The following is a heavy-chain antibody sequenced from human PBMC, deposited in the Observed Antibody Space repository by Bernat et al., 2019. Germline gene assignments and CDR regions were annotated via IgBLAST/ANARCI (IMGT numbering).Heavy chain of an antibody. D-gene: IGHD3-9*01. CDR3: AHRAGDYDILTGYYTYYFDY. V-gene: IGHV2-5*02. CDR1: GFSLSTSGVG. J-gene: IGHJ4*02. CDR2: IYWDDDK. Sequence: QITLKESGPTLVKPTQTLTLTCAFSGFSLSTSGVGVGWIRQPPGKALEWLAFIYWDDDKRYSPSLKSRLTIIKDTSKNQVVLTMTNMDPVDTATYYCAHRAGDYDILTGYYTYYFDYWGQGTLVTVSS.